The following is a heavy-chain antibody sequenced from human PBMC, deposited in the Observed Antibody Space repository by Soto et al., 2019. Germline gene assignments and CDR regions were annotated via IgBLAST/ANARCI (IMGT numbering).Heavy chain of an antibody. CDR1: GFTFSSYS. V-gene: IGHV3-48*02. CDR3: ARGRLSCYFHDRHDY. J-gene: IGHJ4*02. D-gene: IGHD3-3*01. Sequence: EVQLVESGGGLVQPGGSLRLSCAASGFTFSSYSMNWVRQAPGKGLEWVSYISSSSSTIYYADSVKGRFTISRDNAKNSLFLQMNSLRDEDTAVYYCARGRLSCYFHDRHDYWGQGTLVTVSS. CDR2: ISSSSSTI.